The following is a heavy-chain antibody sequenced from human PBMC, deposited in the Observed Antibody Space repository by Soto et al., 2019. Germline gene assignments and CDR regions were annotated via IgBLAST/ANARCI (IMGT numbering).Heavy chain of an antibody. J-gene: IGHJ5*02. V-gene: IGHV5-10-1*01. CDR2: IAPSDSYT. D-gene: IGHD2-8*01. CDR3: ARHDGGLKTWFAP. CDR1: GYSFTVYW. Sequence: EVQLVQSGAEVKKPGESLRISCKGSGYSFTVYWISWVRQMPGKGLEWMGRIAPSDSYTNYSPSFQGHVTISADKSISTASPPWSRLTASDTAMYYCARHDGGLKTWFAPWGQGTLVTVSS.